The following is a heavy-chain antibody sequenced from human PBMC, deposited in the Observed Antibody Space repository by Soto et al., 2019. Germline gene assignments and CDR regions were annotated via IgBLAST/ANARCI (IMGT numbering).Heavy chain of an antibody. CDR1: GGSISGYY. CDR2: IYYSGST. Sequence: SETLSLTCTVSGGSISGYYWSWIRQPPGKGLEWIGYIYYSGSTNYNPSLKSRVTISVDTSKNQFSLKLSSVTAADTAVYYCARDGSIAVRGRDWFDPWGQGTLVTVSS. D-gene: IGHD6-6*01. J-gene: IGHJ5*02. V-gene: IGHV4-59*01. CDR3: ARDGSIAVRGRDWFDP.